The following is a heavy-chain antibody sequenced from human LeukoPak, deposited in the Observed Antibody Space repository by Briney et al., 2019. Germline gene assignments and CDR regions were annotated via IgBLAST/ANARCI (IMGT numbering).Heavy chain of an antibody. V-gene: IGHV4-59*11. D-gene: IGHD6-13*01. Sequence: SETLSLTCSVSGASINSHYWSWVRQSPGKGLEWVGYVFNGGSTNYNPSLRSRVTMSLDTSRDQFSLRLSSVTAADTAIYYCASRPAGTTWYGVFDYWSQGTLVTVSS. CDR3: ASRPAGTTWYGVFDY. CDR1: GASINSHY. CDR2: VFNGGST. J-gene: IGHJ4*02.